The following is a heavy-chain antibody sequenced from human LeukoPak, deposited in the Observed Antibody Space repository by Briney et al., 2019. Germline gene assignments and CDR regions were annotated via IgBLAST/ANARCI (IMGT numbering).Heavy chain of an antibody. D-gene: IGHD2-2*01. J-gene: IGHJ1*01. Sequence: PSETLSLTCTVSGGSISSYYWSWIRQPPGKGLEWIGYIYYSGSTNYNPSLKSRVTISVDTSKNQFSLKLSSVTAADTAVYYCARGPRCSSTSCYALGHFQHWGQGTLVTVSS. CDR2: IYYSGST. V-gene: IGHV4-59*01. CDR3: ARGPRCSSTSCYALGHFQH. CDR1: GGSISSYY.